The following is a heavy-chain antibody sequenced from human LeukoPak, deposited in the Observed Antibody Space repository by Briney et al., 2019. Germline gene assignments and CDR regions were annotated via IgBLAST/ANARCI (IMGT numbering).Heavy chain of an antibody. D-gene: IGHD3/OR15-3a*01. J-gene: IGHJ6*03. CDR3: ARGTGYYGLMRYYYYYYMDV. Sequence: SETLSLTCAVYGGSFSDYYWTWIRQTPGKGLEWIGEVDHRGSADYSPSLKSRVSISVDTSKNQFSLRLTSVTAADTAVHYCARGTGYYGLMRYYYYYYMDVWGKGTTVTVSS. CDR2: VDHRGSA. CDR1: GGSFSDYY. V-gene: IGHV4-34*01.